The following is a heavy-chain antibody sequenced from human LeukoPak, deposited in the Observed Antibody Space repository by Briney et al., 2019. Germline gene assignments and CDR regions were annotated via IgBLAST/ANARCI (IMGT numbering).Heavy chain of an antibody. V-gene: IGHV3-48*04. Sequence: PGGSLRLSCAASGFTFSSYSMNWVRQAPGKGLEWVSYISSGSSTIYYADSVEGRFTISRDNAKNSLYLQMSSLRAEDTAVYYCARGGYCSSTTCYGDMGYFDYWGQGTLVTVPS. CDR2: ISSGSSTI. CDR1: GFTFSSYS. J-gene: IGHJ4*02. D-gene: IGHD2-2*01. CDR3: ARGGYCSSTTCYGDMGYFDY.